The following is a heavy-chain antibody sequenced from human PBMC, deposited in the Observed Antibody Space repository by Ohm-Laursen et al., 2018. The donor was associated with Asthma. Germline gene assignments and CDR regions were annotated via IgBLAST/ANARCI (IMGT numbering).Heavy chain of an antibody. V-gene: IGHV3-21*01. D-gene: IGHD1-26*01. J-gene: IGHJ1*01. CDR3: ARIGPEWELPGREYSLHH. CDR1: GFTFSSYS. CDR2: ISSSSSYI. Sequence: SLRLSCTASGFTFSSYSMNWVRQAPGKGLEWVSSISSSSSYIYYADSVRGRFTTSRDNAKNLVYLQMDGLRVEDTALYYCARIGPEWELPGREYSLHHWGQGTQVTVSS.